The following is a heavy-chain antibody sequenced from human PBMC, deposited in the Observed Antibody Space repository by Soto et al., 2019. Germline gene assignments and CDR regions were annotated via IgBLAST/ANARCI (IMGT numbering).Heavy chain of an antibody. CDR3: ASASLDYDILTGPPDY. CDR2: IYHSGST. CDR1: GGSISSGGYS. J-gene: IGHJ4*02. D-gene: IGHD3-9*01. V-gene: IGHV4-30-2*01. Sequence: PSETLSLTCAVSGGSISSGGYSWSWIRQPPGKGLEWIGYIYHSGSTYYNPSLKSRVTISVDRSKNQFSLKLSSVTAADTAVYYCASASLDYDILTGPPDYWGQGTLVTAPQ.